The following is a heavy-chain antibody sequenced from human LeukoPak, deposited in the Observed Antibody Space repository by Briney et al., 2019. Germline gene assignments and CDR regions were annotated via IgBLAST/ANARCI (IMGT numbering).Heavy chain of an antibody. CDR1: GGSISSCSYY. V-gene: IGHV4-61*02. CDR2: IYTSGST. J-gene: IGHJ4*02. Sequence: SETLSLACTASGGSISSCSYYWSWIRQPAGKGLEWIGRIYTSGSTNYNPSLKSRVTISVDTSKNQFSLKLSSVTAADTAVYYCAGFWSGYYGFDYWGQGTLVTVSS. CDR3: AGFWSGYYGFDY. D-gene: IGHD3-3*01.